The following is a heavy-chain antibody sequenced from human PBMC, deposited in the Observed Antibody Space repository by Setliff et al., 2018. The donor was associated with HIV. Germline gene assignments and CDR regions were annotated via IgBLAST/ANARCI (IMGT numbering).Heavy chain of an antibody. Sequence: ASVKVSCKASGGTFGSYAISWVRQAPGQGLEWLGGIIPIFETTNYAQKFQGSVTITADKSTSTIYMELSSLRSDDTAVYYCARGQGVHFWVNDAFDIWGQGTMVTVSS. CDR1: GGTFGSYA. CDR3: ARGQGVHFWVNDAFDI. CDR2: IIPIFETT. J-gene: IGHJ3*02. D-gene: IGHD3-10*01. V-gene: IGHV1-69*06.